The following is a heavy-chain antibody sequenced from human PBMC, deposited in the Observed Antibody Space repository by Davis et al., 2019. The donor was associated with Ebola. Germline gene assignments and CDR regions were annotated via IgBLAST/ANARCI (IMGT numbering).Heavy chain of an antibody. CDR2: IIPIFGTA. CDR1: GGTFSSYA. CDR3: ARDSTTVFPDYYYYGMDV. Sequence: AASVKVSCKASGGTFSSYAISWVRQAPGQGLEWMGGIIPIFGTANYAQKFQGRVTITADESTSTAYMKLSSLRSEDTAVYYCARDSTTVFPDYYYYGMDVWGQGTTVTVSS. V-gene: IGHV1-69*13. D-gene: IGHD1-1*01. J-gene: IGHJ6*02.